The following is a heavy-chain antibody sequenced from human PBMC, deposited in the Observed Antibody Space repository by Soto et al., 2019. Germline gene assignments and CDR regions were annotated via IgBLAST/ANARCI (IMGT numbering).Heavy chain of an antibody. CDR3: AREGYCSGGSCPRGMDV. CDR2: ISYDGSNK. Sequence: GGSLRISCAASGFTFSSYAIPWVRPAPGKGLEWVAVISYDGSNKYYADSVKGRFTISRDNSKNTLYLQMNSLRAEDTAVYYCAREGYCSGGSCPRGMDVWGQGTTVTVSS. CDR1: GFTFSSYA. J-gene: IGHJ6*02. D-gene: IGHD2-15*01. V-gene: IGHV3-30-3*01.